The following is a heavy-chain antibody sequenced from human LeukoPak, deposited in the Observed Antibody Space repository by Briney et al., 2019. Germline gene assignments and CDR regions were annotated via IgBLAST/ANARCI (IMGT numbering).Heavy chain of an antibody. CDR3: ASSPTFAGLYYFDY. J-gene: IGHJ4*02. V-gene: IGHV4-59*01. CDR1: GGSISSYY. CDR2: IYYSGST. Sequence: SETLSLTCTASGGSISSYYWSWIRQPPGKGLEWIGYIYYSGSTNYNPSLKSRVTISVDTSKNQLSLKLSSVTAADTAVYYCASSPTFAGLYYFDYWGQGTLVTVSS. D-gene: IGHD6-13*01.